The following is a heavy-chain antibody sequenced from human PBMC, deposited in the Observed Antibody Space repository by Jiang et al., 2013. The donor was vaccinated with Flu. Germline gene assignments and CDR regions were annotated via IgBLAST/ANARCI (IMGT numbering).Heavy chain of an antibody. J-gene: IGHJ3*02. CDR3: ASQWNGDYLGAVDT. D-gene: IGHD4-17*01. CDR1: GYTFTNYA. V-gene: IGHV1-3*01. CDR2: INVGNNNK. Sequence: GAEVKKPGASVMLSCKASGYTFTNYAVHWVRQAPGQRLEWMGWINVGNNNKKYAQNIQGRVTFASDTSAGTAYMELTSLRSEDTALYYCASQWNGDYLGAVDTVGPGNMVIVS.